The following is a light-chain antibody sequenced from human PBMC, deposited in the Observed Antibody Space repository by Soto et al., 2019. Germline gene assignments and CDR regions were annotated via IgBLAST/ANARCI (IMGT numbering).Light chain of an antibody. CDR2: AAS. Sequence: DIQMTQSPSSLSASVGDRVTITCRASQSISSYLNWYRQKPGKDPKLLIYAASSLQSGVPSRFSGSGSGTDFSRTISRLQHEDFSTYYCQQRYSTPPTFRPGTKVDIK. V-gene: IGKV1-39*01. CDR3: QQRYSTPPT. J-gene: IGKJ3*01. CDR1: QSISSY.